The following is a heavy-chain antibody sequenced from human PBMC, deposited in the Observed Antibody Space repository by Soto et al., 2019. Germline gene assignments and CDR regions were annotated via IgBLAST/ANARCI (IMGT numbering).Heavy chain of an antibody. Sequence: SQTLSLTCAISGDSVSSNSAAWNWIRQSPSRGLEWLGRTYYRSKWYNDYAVSVKSRITINPDTSKNQFSLQLNSVTPEDTAVYYCARDKGYSYGTHIYYYYGMDVWGQGTTVTVSS. CDR2: TYYRSKWYN. J-gene: IGHJ6*02. V-gene: IGHV6-1*01. D-gene: IGHD5-18*01. CDR3: ARDKGYSYGTHIYYYYGMDV. CDR1: GDSVSSNSAA.